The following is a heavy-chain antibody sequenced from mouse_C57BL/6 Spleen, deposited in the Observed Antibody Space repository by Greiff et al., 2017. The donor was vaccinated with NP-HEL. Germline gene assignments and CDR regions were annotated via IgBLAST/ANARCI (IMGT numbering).Heavy chain of an antibody. J-gene: IGHJ1*03. Sequence: VKVVESGPGLVAPSQSLSITCTVSGFSLTSYGVHWVRQPPGKGLEWLVVIWSDGSTTYNSALKSRLSISKDNAKSQVFLKMNSLQTDDTAMYYCARSVTTVVATHWYFDVWGTGTTVTVSS. V-gene: IGHV2-6*03. CDR2: IWSDGST. D-gene: IGHD1-1*01. CDR3: ARSVTTVVATHWYFDV. CDR1: GFSLTSYG.